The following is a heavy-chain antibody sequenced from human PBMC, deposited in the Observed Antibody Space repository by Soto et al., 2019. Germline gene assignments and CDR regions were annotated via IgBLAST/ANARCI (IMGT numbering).Heavy chain of an antibody. Sequence: LRLACAASGFTFSSYWVHWVRLPPGKGPVWVSGINGDGSRTSYADSVKGRFTISRDNAKNTLYLQVNSLRAEDTAVYYCARLSNSATPLDCWGQGTLVTVSS. J-gene: IGHJ4*02. CDR1: GFTFSSYW. CDR2: INGDGSRT. CDR3: ARLSNSATPLDC. V-gene: IGHV3-74*01.